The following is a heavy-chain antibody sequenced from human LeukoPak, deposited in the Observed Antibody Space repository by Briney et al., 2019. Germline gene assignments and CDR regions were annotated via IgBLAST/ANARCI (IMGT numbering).Heavy chain of an antibody. Sequence: GGSLRLSCAASGFTFSSYAMSWVRQAPGKGLEWVSAISGSGGSTYYADSVKGRFSISRDNSKNILFLQMNSLRAEDTAIYYCAAYPVRGAFDYWGQGTLVTVSS. D-gene: IGHD3-10*01. V-gene: IGHV3-23*01. J-gene: IGHJ4*02. CDR1: GFTFSSYA. CDR3: AAYPVRGAFDY. CDR2: ISGSGGST.